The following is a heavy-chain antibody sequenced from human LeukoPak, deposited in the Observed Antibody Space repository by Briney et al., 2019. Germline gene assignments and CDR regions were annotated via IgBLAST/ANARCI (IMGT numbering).Heavy chain of an antibody. CDR1: GGTFSSYA. V-gene: IGHV1-69*13. Sequence: SVKVSCKASGGTFSSYAINWVRQAPGQGLEWMGGIIPIFGTANYAQKFQGRVTITADESTSTAYMELSSLRSEDTAVYYCARDGYYYDSSGYYYFDYWGQGTLVTVSS. CDR3: ARDGYYYDSSGYYYFDY. J-gene: IGHJ4*02. D-gene: IGHD3-22*01. CDR2: IIPIFGTA.